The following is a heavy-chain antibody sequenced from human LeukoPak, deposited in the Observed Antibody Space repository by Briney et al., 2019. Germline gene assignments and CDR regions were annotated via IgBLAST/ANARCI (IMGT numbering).Heavy chain of an antibody. D-gene: IGHD4-23*01. Sequence: PGGSLRLSCAASGFTFGDYSMNWVRQAPGKGLEWVSAIIKSGSHIYYADSVKGRFTISRDNANNSLYLQMTGLRDEDTAVYYCARGRGGDNSKWFDPWGPGTLVTVSS. CDR3: ARGRGGDNSKWFDP. CDR2: IIKSGSHI. J-gene: IGHJ5*02. CDR1: GFTFGDYS. V-gene: IGHV3-21*01.